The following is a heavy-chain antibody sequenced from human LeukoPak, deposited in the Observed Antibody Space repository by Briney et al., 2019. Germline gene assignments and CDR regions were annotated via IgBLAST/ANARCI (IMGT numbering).Heavy chain of an antibody. D-gene: IGHD6-19*01. J-gene: IGHJ4*02. CDR3: ARDSSGRYYFDY. V-gene: IGHV1-69*05. Sequence: SVKVSCKASGGTFSSYAISWVRQAPGQGLEWMGGIIPIFGTANYAQKFQGRVTITTDESTSTAYMELSSLRSEDTAVYYCARDSSGRYYFDYWGQGTPVTVSS. CDR2: IIPIFGTA. CDR1: GGTFSSYA.